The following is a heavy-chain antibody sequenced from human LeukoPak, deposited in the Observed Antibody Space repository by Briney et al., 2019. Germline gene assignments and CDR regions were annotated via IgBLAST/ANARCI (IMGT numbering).Heavy chain of an antibody. CDR1: GFTFSSYA. Sequence: PGGSLRLSCAASGFTFSSYAMSWVRQAPGKGLEWVSAISGSGGSTYYADSVKGRFTISRDNSKNTLYLQMNSLRAEDPAVYYCAKGSDIVVVPADFDYWGQGTLVTVSS. CDR3: AKGSDIVVVPADFDY. CDR2: ISGSGGST. V-gene: IGHV3-23*01. J-gene: IGHJ4*02. D-gene: IGHD2-2*01.